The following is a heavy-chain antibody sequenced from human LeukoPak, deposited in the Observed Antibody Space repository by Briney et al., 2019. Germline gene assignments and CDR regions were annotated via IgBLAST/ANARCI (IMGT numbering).Heavy chain of an antibody. CDR1: GFTLSRYE. J-gene: IGHJ5*02. Sequence: GGSLRLSCAASGFTLSRYEMNWVRQAPGKGLEWVSYISSSGSTIYYADSVKGRFTISRDNAKNSLYLQMNSLRAEDTAVYYCARDCSSTSCPNWFDPWGQGTLVTVSS. CDR3: ARDCSSTSCPNWFDP. V-gene: IGHV3-48*03. CDR2: ISSSGSTI. D-gene: IGHD2-2*01.